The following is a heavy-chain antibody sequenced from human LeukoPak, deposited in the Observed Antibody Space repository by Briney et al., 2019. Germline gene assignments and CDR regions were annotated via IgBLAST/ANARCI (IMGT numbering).Heavy chain of an antibody. D-gene: IGHD4-23*01. V-gene: IGHV4-59*01. CDR1: GGSISSYY. CDR3: ARDGTYGGNSSPTGY. Sequence: SETLSLTCTVSGGSISSYYWSWIRQPPGKGLEWIGYIYYSGSTNYNPSLKSRVTISVDTSKNQFSLKLSSVTAADTAVYYCARDGTYGGNSSPTGYWGQGTLVTVSS. J-gene: IGHJ4*02. CDR2: IYYSGST.